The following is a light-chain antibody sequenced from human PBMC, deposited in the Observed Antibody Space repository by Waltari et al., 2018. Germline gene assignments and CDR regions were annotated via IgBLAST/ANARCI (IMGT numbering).Light chain of an antibody. CDR1: QSLLYRDGNTY. CDR2: QVS. CDR3: MQGTQWPGT. J-gene: IGKJ1*01. Sequence: DVVMTQSPLSLAATLGQPASISCRSSQSLLYRDGNTYLNWFHQRPGQSPRRLIYQVSNRDFGVPNRFSGSGSGTGFTLTISRVEAEDVGIFFCMQGTQWPGTFGQGTKVEIK. V-gene: IGKV2-30*01.